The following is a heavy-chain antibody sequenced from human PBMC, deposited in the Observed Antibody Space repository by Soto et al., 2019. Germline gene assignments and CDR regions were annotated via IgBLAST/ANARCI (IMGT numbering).Heavy chain of an antibody. CDR1: GFTLSNYW. J-gene: IGHJ4*02. CDR2: ITSNGGYT. V-gene: IGHV3-64*02. Sequence: GGSLRLSCADSGFTLSNYWVHWVRQAPGKGLQYVSAITSNGGYTYYADSVKGRFTISRDNSKNTLYLQMGSLRAEDMAVYYCARALATGYYDYWGQGTLVTVSS. CDR3: ARALATGYYDY. D-gene: IGHD3-9*01.